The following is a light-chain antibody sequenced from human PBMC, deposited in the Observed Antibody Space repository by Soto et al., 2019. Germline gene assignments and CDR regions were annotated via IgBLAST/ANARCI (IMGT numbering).Light chain of an antibody. CDR1: QTISTF. V-gene: IGKV1-39*01. CDR3: QQSYSSPPWT. CDR2: RAS. J-gene: IGKJ1*01. Sequence: DIQMTQSPASLSASVGHRVTISCRASQTISTFLNWYQQKPGTAPRLLIYRASSVQSGVPPRFSGSGSGRDFTLTISSLRPEDIATYFCQQSYSSPPWTFGQGTKVDIK.